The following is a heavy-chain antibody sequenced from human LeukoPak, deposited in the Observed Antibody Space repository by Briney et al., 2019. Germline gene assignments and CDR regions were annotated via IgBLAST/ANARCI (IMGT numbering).Heavy chain of an antibody. CDR2: INHSGST. CDR3: ARRSRNYYMDV. D-gene: IGHD1-14*01. CDR1: GGSFSGYY. V-gene: IGHV4-34*01. Sequence: SETLSLTCAVYGGSFSGYYWSWIRQPPGKGLEWIGEINHSGSTNYNPSLKSRVAISVDTSKNQFSLKLSSVAAADTAVYYCARRSRNYYMDVWGKGTTVTISS. J-gene: IGHJ6*03.